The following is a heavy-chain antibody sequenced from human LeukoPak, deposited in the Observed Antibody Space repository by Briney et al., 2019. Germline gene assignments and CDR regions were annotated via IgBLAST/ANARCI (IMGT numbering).Heavy chain of an antibody. Sequence: GGSLRLSCAASGVAVSSSYMSWVRQAPGKGLEWVSIVYSDDIRYYVDSVKGRFSISRDTSRNTLYLQMNSLRAEDTAVYYCARPIFPHDYADAFDIWGQGTMVTVSS. J-gene: IGHJ3*02. CDR2: VYSDDIR. V-gene: IGHV3-53*05. CDR3: ARPIFPHDYADAFDI. CDR1: GVAVSSSY. D-gene: IGHD4-17*01.